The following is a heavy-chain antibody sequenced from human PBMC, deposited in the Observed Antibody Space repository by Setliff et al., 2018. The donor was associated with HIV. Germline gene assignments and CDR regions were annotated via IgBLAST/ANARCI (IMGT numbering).Heavy chain of an antibody. J-gene: IGHJ4*02. CDR2: MSHNGKT. Sequence: SETLSLTCAVSGYSISSGYYWGWIRQPPGKGLEWIASMSHNGKTYYNPSLKRRVTIAVDTSKNQFSLKLSSVTAADTAVYYCAGLPYSSGWYLDYWGQGTLVTVSS. D-gene: IGHD6-19*01. V-gene: IGHV4-38-2*01. CDR3: AGLPYSSGWYLDY. CDR1: GYSISSGYY.